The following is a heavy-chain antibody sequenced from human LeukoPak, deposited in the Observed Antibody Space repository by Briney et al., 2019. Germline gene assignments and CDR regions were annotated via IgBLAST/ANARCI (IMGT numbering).Heavy chain of an antibody. V-gene: IGHV1-18*01. J-gene: IGHJ4*02. Sequence: ASVKVSCKVSGYTLTELSMHWVRQAPGQGLEWMGWISAYNGNTNYAQKLQGRVTMTTDTSTSTAYMELRSLRSDDTAVYYCARISRRFGELPVDYWGQGTLVTVSS. CDR1: GYTLTELS. CDR3: ARISRRFGELPVDY. CDR2: ISAYNGNT. D-gene: IGHD3-10*01.